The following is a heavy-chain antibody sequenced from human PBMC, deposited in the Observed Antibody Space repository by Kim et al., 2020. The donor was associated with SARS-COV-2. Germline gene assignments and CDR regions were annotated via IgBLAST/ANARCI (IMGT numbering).Heavy chain of an antibody. D-gene: IGHD3-22*01. Sequence: SETLSLTCAVYGGSFSGYYWSWIRQPPGKGLEWIGEINHSGSTNYNPSLKSRVTISVDTSKNQFSLKLSSVTAADTAVYYCARGRRRITMIVVVPDAFDIWGQGTMVTVSS. CDR2: INHSGST. CDR3: ARGRRRITMIVVVPDAFDI. CDR1: GGSFSGYY. J-gene: IGHJ3*02. V-gene: IGHV4-34*01.